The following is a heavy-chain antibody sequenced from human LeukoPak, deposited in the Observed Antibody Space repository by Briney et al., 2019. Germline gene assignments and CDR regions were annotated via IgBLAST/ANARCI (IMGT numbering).Heavy chain of an antibody. CDR3: ARDLGLTISVNWFDP. CDR1: GYSISSGYS. V-gene: IGHV4-38-2*02. J-gene: IGHJ5*02. CDR2: VYHTGAT. Sequence: PSETLSLTCGVSGYSISSGYSWVWIRQPPGKGLEWIGSVYHTGATYYNPSLRSPVTISVDTSKNQFSLELNSVTAADTAVYYCARDLGLTISVNWFDPWGQGTLVTVPS. D-gene: IGHD3-9*01.